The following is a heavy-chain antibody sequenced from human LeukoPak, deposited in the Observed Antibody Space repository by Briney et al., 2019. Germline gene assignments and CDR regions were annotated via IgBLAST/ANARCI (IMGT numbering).Heavy chain of an antibody. D-gene: IGHD3-3*01. J-gene: IGHJ4*02. CDR3: ARVDYDFWSGYYGDY. Sequence: PGGSLRLSCAASGFTFSSYWMHWVRQAPGKGLGWVSRINSDGSSTSYADSVKGRFTISRDNAKNTLYLQMNSLRAEDTAVYYCARVDYDFWSGYYGDYWGQGTLVTVSS. CDR2: INSDGSST. CDR1: GFTFSSYW. V-gene: IGHV3-74*01.